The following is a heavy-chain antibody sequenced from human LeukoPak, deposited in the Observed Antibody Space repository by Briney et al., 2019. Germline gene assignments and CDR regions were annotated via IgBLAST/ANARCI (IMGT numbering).Heavy chain of an antibody. CDR2: IIPIFGTA. D-gene: IGHD6-19*01. CDR1: GGTFSSYA. V-gene: IGHV1-69*01. J-gene: IGHJ3*02. Sequence: GSSVKVSCKASGGTFSSYAISWVRQAPGQGLEWMGGIIPIFGTANYAQKFQGRVTITADESTSTAYMELSSLRSEDTAVYYCARGSLIAVAGSDAFDIRGQGTMVTVSS. CDR3: ARGSLIAVAGSDAFDI.